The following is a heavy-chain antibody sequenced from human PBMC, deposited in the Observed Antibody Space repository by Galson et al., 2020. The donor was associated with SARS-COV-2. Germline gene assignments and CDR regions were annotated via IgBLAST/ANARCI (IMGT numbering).Heavy chain of an antibody. D-gene: IGHD6-6*01. CDR1: GASMNSYY. CDR2: IYSTGTT. CDR3: AKGGSSSDHYFYGMDV. Sequence: SETLSLTCTVSGASMNSYYWTWIRQPAGKGLELVRRIYSTGTTNYNPSLKSRLTMSLDTSKKQFSLKLTSVSAADTAVYFCAKGGSSSDHYFYGMDVWGQGTTVTVSS. V-gene: IGHV4-4*07. J-gene: IGHJ6*02.